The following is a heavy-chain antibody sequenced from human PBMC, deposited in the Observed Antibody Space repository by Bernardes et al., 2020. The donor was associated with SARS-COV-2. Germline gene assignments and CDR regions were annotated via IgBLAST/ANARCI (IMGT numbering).Heavy chain of an antibody. CDR3: ARDVVGKEDF. CDR2: INEDGSIT. CDR1: ELTLSPFW. D-gene: IGHD2-15*01. Sequence: GSLSPSRTASELTLSPFWMHWLRPVPGKGLVWVSRINEDGSITDYADSVKGRFTISRDNVKKTLFLHMNSLRAEDTAVYYCARDVVGKEDFWGQGTLVTVSS. J-gene: IGHJ4*02. V-gene: IGHV3-74*01.